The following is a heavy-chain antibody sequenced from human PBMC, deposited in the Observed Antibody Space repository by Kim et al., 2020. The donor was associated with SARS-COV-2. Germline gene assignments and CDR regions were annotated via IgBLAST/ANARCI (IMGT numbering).Heavy chain of an antibody. D-gene: IGHD3-10*01. V-gene: IGHV1-8*01. J-gene: IGHJ6*02. CDR1: GYTFTSYD. CDR2: MNPNSGNT. CDR3: ARGGGYLWFGELLRTPYYYYGMDV. Sequence: ASVKVSCKASGYTFTSYDINWVRQATGQGLEWMGWMNPNSGNTGYAQKFQGRVTMTRNTSISTAYMELSSLRSEDTAVYYCARGGGYLWFGELLRTPYYYYGMDVWGQGTTVTVSS.